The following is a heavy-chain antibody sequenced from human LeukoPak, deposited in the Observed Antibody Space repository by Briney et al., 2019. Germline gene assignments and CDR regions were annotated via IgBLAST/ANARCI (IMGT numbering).Heavy chain of an antibody. CDR2: IKSKTDGATT. V-gene: IGHV3-15*01. CDR3: ITDLGGGSAK. Sequence: GGSLRLSCAASGFTFSSAWMSWVRQAPGKGLEWVGRIKSKTDGATTEYAAPAKGRFTISRDDSKTTLYLQMNSLKTEDTAVYYCITDLGGGSAKWGQGTLVTVSS. CDR1: GFTFSSAW. J-gene: IGHJ4*02. D-gene: IGHD2-15*01.